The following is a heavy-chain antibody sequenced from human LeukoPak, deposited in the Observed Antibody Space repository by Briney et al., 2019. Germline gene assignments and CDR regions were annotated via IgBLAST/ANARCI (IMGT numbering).Heavy chain of an antibody. V-gene: IGHV4-59*01. D-gene: IGHD2-15*01. J-gene: IGHJ4*02. CDR1: GXSISSYY. Sequence: SETLSLTCTVAGXSISSYYWSWIRQPPGKGLESIGYIYYSGSTNYNPSLKSRVTISVDTSKNQFSLKLSSVTAADTAVYYCARVRGLIKYCSGGSCYYDYWGQGTLVTVSS. CDR3: ARVRGLIKYCSGGSCYYDY. CDR2: IYYSGST.